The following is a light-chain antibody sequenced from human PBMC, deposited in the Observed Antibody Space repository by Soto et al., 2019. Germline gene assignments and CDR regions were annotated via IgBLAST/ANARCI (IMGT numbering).Light chain of an antibody. CDR2: GVN. Sequence: QSALTQPPSASGSPGQSVTISCTGTSSDVGGYNYVSWYQQHPGKAPQLVIYGVNKRASGVPDRFSGSKSGNTASLTVSGLQAEDEADYYCSSYALRTIPNVFGTVTKVTV. CDR1: SSDVGGYNY. V-gene: IGLV2-8*01. CDR3: SSYALRTIPNV. J-gene: IGLJ1*01.